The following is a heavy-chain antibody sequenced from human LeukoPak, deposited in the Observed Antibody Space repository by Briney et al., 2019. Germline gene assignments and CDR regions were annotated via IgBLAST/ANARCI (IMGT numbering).Heavy chain of an antibody. D-gene: IGHD5-18*01. V-gene: IGHV3-9*01. J-gene: IGHJ4*02. CDR3: ARGTPWNQQLWLNYFDH. CDR2: ISWNSDTI. Sequence: GGSLRLSCVASGFTFDDYAMYWVRQVPGKGLEWVSGISWNSDTIDYADSVKGRFTISRDDSRNTLYLQMNSRRAEDTAMYFCARGTPWNQQLWLNYFDHWGQGTLVTVSS. CDR1: GFTFDDYA.